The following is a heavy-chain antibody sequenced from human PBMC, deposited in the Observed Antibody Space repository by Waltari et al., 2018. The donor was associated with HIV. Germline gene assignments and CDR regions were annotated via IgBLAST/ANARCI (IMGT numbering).Heavy chain of an antibody. CDR2: INTDETIR. J-gene: IGHJ6*02. V-gene: IGHV3-74*01. Sequence: VQLVESGGDLAQPGGSLRLPCVALGFTFSNYWMHWVRQVPGKRLVWVARINTDETIRTYAENVKGRFTISRDNGKNTLYLQMNSLRVEDTAVYYCVSSGLDVWGQGTTVNVSS. CDR1: GFTFSNYW. CDR3: VSSGLDV.